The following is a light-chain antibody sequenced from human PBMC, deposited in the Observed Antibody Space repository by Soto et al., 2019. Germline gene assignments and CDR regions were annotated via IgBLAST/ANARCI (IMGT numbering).Light chain of an antibody. J-gene: IGLJ1*01. Sequence: QSVLTQPASVSGSPGQSITISCTGTSSDVGSYNFVSWYQQYPGKVPKLMIYEGTKRPSGVSNRFSGSKSGNTASLTIYGLKAEDEDHYYCFSYAGSTYVFGTGTKVTVL. CDR2: EGT. V-gene: IGLV2-23*01. CDR1: SSDVGSYNF. CDR3: FSYAGSTYV.